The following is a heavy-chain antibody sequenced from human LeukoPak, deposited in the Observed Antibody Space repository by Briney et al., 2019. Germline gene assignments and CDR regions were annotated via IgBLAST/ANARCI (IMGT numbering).Heavy chain of an antibody. CDR2: IYSGGST. CDR3: AKIKFGVRGVLDY. V-gene: IGHV3-53*01. Sequence: GGSLRLSCAASGFTVSSNYMSWVRQAPGKGLEWVSVIYSGGSTYYADSVKGRFTISRDNSKNTLYLQMNSLRAEDTAVYYCAKIKFGVRGVLDYWGQGTLVTVSS. CDR1: GFTVSSNY. D-gene: IGHD3-10*01. J-gene: IGHJ4*02.